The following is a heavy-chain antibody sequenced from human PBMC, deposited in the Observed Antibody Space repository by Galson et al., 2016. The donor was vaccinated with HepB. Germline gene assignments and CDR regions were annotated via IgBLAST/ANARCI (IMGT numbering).Heavy chain of an antibody. D-gene: IGHD1-14*01. CDR1: GFSLNTRGVG. V-gene: IGHV2-5*02. J-gene: IGHJ6*02. CDR2: IYWDDDK. Sequence: PALVKPTQTLTLTCTFSGFSLNTRGVGVGWIRQPPGKALEWLAVIYWDDDKRYSPSLKSRLTITKDTSKNQVVLSMTNMDPVDTDNNYFALRRDITPYRSRGLLDYYYYGMDVWGQGTTVTVSS. CDR3: ALRRDITPYRSRGLLDYYYYGMDV.